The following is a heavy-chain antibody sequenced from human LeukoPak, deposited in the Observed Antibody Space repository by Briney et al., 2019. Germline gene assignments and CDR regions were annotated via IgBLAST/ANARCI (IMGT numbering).Heavy chain of an antibody. CDR3: AELGITMIGGV. D-gene: IGHD3-10*02. Sequence: PGGSLRLSCAASGFNFGSYWMSWVRQAPGKGLEWVANIKQDGSEKYYVDSVKGRFTISRDNAKNSLYLQMNSLRAEDTAVYYCAELGITMIGGVWGKGTTVTISS. CDR2: IKQDGSEK. V-gene: IGHV3-7*01. J-gene: IGHJ6*04. CDR1: GFNFGSYW.